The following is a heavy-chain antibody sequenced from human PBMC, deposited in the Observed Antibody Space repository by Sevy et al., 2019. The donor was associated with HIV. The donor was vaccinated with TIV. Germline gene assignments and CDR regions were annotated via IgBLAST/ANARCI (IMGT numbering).Heavy chain of an antibody. CDR2: IHYTGTN. CDR3: ARAPPVRSGDDSLNWFDP. V-gene: IGHV4-59*01. CDR1: GGSISAYH. Sequence: SETLSLTCTVSGGSISAYHWSWIRQPPGKGLEYIGYIHYTGTNNYNPSLKSRVTISVDTSKNQFSLKLSSVTAADTALYFCARAPPVRSGDDSLNWFDPWGQGTLVTVSS. D-gene: IGHD5-12*01. J-gene: IGHJ5*02.